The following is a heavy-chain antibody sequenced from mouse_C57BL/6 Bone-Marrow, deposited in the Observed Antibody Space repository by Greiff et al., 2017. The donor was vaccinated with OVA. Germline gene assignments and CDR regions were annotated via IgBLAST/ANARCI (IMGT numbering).Heavy chain of an antibody. Sequence: EVMLVESGGGLVKPGGSLKLSCAASGFTFSDYGMHWVRQAPEKGLEWVAYISSGSSTIYYADTVKGRFTISRDNAKNTLFLQMTSLRSEDTAMYYCARGRLPFAYWGQGTLVTVSA. CDR2: ISSGSSTI. J-gene: IGHJ3*01. CDR1: GFTFSDYG. V-gene: IGHV5-17*01. CDR3: ARGRLPFAY.